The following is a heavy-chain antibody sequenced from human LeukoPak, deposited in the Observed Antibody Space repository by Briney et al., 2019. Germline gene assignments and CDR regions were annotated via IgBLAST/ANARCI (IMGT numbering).Heavy chain of an antibody. D-gene: IGHD3-9*01. J-gene: IGHJ6*03. CDR2: MNPNSGNT. V-gene: IGHV1-8*01. CDR1: GYTFTSYD. CDR3: ARGYDILTGYYTGVYMDV. Sequence: GASVKVSCKASGYTFTSYDINWVRQAIGQGLEWMGWMNPNSGNTGYAQKFQGRVTMTRNTSISTAYMELSSLRSEDTAVYYCARGYDILTGYYTGVYMDVWGKGTTVTVSS.